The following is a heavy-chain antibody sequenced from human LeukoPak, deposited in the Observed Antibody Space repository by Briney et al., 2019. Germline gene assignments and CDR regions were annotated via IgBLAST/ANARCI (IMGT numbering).Heavy chain of an antibody. CDR1: GFTFSSYA. CDR2: ISGSGGRT. Sequence: GGSLRLSCAASGFTFSSYAMSWVRQAPGKGLEWVSAISGSGGRTYYAASVEGRFTISRDNSKNTLYLQMNSLRAEDTAVYYCAKGLRTLRVQAETYFDYWGQGTLVTVSS. D-gene: IGHD3-10*01. J-gene: IGHJ4*02. V-gene: IGHV3-23*01. CDR3: AKGLRTLRVQAETYFDY.